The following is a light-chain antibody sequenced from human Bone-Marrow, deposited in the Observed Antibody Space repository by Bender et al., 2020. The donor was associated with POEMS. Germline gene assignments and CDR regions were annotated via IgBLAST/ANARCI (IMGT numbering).Light chain of an antibody. J-gene: IGLJ3*02. CDR2: EVN. CDR3: CSYAGSRTFVV. Sequence: QSALTQPRSVSGSLGQSITISCTGTYSDVGGYAFVSWYQQNPGKAPTLMIYEVNKRPSGVSNRFSGSKSGNTASLTISGLQADDEADYYCCSYAGSRTFVVFGGGTKLTVL. CDR1: YSDVGGYAF. V-gene: IGLV2-23*02.